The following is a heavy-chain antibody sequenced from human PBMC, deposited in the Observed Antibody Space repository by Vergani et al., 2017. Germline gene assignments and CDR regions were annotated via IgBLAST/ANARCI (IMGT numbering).Heavy chain of an antibody. CDR3: ARHFSVSMIEAGWFDP. CDR2: IYYSGST. CDR1: GGSISSSSYY. V-gene: IGHV4-39*01. Sequence: QLQLQESGPGLVKPSETLSLTCTVSGGSISSSSYYWGWIRQPPGKGLEWIGSIYYSGSTYYNPSLKSRVTISVDTSKNQFSLKLSSVTAADTAVYYCARHFSVSMIEAGWFDPWGQGTLVTVSS. D-gene: IGHD3-22*01. J-gene: IGHJ5*02.